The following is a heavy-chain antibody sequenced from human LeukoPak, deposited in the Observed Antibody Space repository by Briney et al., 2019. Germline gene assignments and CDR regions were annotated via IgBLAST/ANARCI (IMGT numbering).Heavy chain of an antibody. CDR1: GGSFSGYY. CDR3: ARGLNWNYDYYGVYYFDY. CDR2: INHSGST. Sequence: SETLSLTCAVYGGSFSGYYWSWIRHPPGKGLEWIGEINHSGSTNYNPSLKSRIPISVDTSKNQFSLTLSPVTAADTAVYYCARGLNWNYDYYGVYYFDYWGQGTLVTVSS. J-gene: IGHJ4*02. V-gene: IGHV4-34*01. D-gene: IGHD1-7*01.